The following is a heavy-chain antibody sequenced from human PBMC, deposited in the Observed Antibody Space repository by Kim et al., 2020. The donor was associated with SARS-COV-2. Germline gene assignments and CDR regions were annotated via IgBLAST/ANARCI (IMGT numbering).Heavy chain of an antibody. V-gene: IGHV3-33*01. J-gene: IGHJ4*02. D-gene: IGHD3-3*01. CDR1: GFTFSSYG. Sequence: GGSLRLSCAASGFTFSSYGMHWVRQAPGKGLEWVAVIWYDGSNKYYADSVKGRFTISRDNSKNTLYLQMNSLRAEDTAVYYCARDSSYYDFWSGYFPGGSSAYFDYWGQGTLVTVSS. CDR2: IWYDGSNK. CDR3: ARDSSYYDFWSGYFPGGSSAYFDY.